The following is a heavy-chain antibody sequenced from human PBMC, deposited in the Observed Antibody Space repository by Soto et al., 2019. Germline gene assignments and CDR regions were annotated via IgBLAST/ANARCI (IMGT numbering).Heavy chain of an antibody. CDR1: EITLSSYA. D-gene: IGHD3-3*01. CDR2: ITGTGGNT. CDR3: TPVYELWSGADAFGM. V-gene: IGHV3-23*01. Sequence: EVQLLESGGGLVQPGGSMRGSCAASEITLSSYAMNWVRQAPGKGLEWVSSITGTGGNTYYADSVKGRFTISRDNSKNMLFLQMNSLRVEDTAIYYCTPVYELWSGADAFGMWGQGTMVAVSS. J-gene: IGHJ3*02.